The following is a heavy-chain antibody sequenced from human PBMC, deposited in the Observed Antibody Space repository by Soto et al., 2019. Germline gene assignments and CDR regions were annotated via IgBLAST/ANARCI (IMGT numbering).Heavy chain of an antibody. CDR3: ARGTPSAAGPCIDF. CDR2: ISFDGNNI. Sequence: GGSLRLSCASSGFNFSFYAMHWVRQTPGKGLEWVAVISFDGNNIYYADSVRGRFTISRDSSSSMLYLQMNNLKPEDSAIYYCARGTPSAAGPCIDFWGHGTLVTVSS. CDR1: GFNFSFYA. V-gene: IGHV3-30-3*01. J-gene: IGHJ4*01. D-gene: IGHD6-13*01.